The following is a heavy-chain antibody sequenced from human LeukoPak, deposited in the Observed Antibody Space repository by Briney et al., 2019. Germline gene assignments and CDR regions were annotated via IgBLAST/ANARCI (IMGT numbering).Heavy chain of an antibody. J-gene: IGHJ2*01. V-gene: IGHV4-61*02. CDR3: ARVYGGWDGYNYVFKTNWYFDL. CDR1: GGSISSGSYY. D-gene: IGHD5-24*01. Sequence: SGTLSLTCTVSGGSISSGSYYWSWIRQPAGKGLEWIGRIYTSGSTNYNPSLKSRVTISVDTSKNQFSLKLSSVTAADTAVYYCARVYGGWDGYNYVFKTNWYFDLWGRGTLVTVSS. CDR2: IYTSGST.